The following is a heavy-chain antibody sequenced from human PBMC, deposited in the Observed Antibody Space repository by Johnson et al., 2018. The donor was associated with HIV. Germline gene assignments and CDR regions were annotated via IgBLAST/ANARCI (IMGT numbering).Heavy chain of an antibody. V-gene: IGHV3-9*01. CDR1: GFIFFDYA. Sequence: VQLVESGGGLVQPGRSLRLSCNTSGFIFFDYAMHWVRQAPGKGLEWVSGLSWNSISIRYADSVKGRFTISRDNAKNSLYLQMNSLRVEDTALYYCAKDRELLELSHAFDSWGQGTMVTVSS. CDR3: AKDRELLELSHAFDS. D-gene: IGHD1-7*01. CDR2: LSWNSISI. J-gene: IGHJ3*02.